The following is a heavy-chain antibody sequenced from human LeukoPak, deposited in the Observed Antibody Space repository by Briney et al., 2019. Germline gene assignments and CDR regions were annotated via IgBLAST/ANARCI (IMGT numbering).Heavy chain of an antibody. CDR3: TTGVVVTAIATLDY. V-gene: IGHV3-15*01. Sequence: GGSLRLSCAASGFTFSSYAMSWVRQAPGKGLEWVGRIKSKTDGGTTDYAAPVKGRFTISRDDSKNTLYLQMNSLKTEDTAVYYCTTGVVVTAIATLDYWGQGTLVTVSS. CDR2: IKSKTDGGTT. CDR1: GFTFSSYA. D-gene: IGHD2-21*02. J-gene: IGHJ4*02.